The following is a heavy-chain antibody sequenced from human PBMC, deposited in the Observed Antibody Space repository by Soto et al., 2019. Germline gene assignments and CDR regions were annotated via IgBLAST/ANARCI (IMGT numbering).Heavy chain of an antibody. CDR3: AKSFGDYADYYYLDV. CDR2: IYYSGTT. V-gene: IGHV4-39*01. CDR1: GGSISRSNYY. Sequence: QVQLQESGPGLVKPSETLSLTCTVSGGSISRSNYYWVWIRQTPEKGLEWIGSIYYSGTTYYNPSLKRRVTISVDTSKNPFSLNLRSVTAADTAMYYCAKSFGDYADYYYLDVWGKGTTVTVSS. D-gene: IGHD3-10*01. J-gene: IGHJ6*03.